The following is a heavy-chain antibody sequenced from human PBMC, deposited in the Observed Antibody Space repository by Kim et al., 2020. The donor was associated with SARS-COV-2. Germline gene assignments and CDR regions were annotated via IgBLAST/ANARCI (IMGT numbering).Heavy chain of an antibody. CDR3: AREPLTVYFGMDV. CDR1: GYTFTNYA. CDR2: INTVSGNT. V-gene: IGHV1-3*04. J-gene: IGHJ6*02. D-gene: IGHD4-17*01. Sequence: ASVKVSCKASGYTFTNYAIHWVRQAPGQSLEWMGYINTVSGNTIYSHNFQGRVTIVRDTSATTAYMELSSLRPEDTAVYYCAREPLTVYFGMDVWGQGTTVTVSS.